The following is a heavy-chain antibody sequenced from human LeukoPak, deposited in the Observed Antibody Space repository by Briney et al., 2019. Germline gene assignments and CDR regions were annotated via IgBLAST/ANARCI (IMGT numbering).Heavy chain of an antibody. J-gene: IGHJ4*02. Sequence: SETLSLTCAVYGGSFSGYYWSWIRQPPGKGLEWIGEINHSGSTNYNPSLKSRVTISVDTSKSQFSLKLSSVTAADTAVYYCAGRYAAFDYWGQGTLVTVSS. CDR3: AGRYAAFDY. V-gene: IGHV4-34*01. CDR1: GGSFSGYY. D-gene: IGHD2-2*01. CDR2: INHSGST.